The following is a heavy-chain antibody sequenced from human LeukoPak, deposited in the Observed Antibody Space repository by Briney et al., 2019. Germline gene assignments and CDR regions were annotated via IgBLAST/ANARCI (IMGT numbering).Heavy chain of an antibody. D-gene: IGHD1-1*01. CDR1: GFTFDDYG. V-gene: IGHV3-20*01. CDR2: INWNGGST. CDR3: ARSPSLNWNYYMDV. J-gene: IGHJ6*03. Sequence: GGSLRLSCAASGFTFDDYGMSWVRHAPGKGLEWVSGINWNGGSTGYADSVKGRFTISRDNAKNSLYLQMNSLRAEDTALYHCARSPSLNWNYYMDVWGKGTTVTVSS.